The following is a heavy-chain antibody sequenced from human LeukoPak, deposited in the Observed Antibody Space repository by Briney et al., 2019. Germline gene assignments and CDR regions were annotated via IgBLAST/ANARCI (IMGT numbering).Heavy chain of an antibody. CDR1: GFTFSRYW. D-gene: IGHD4-17*01. Sequence: GGSLRLSCAASGFTFSRYWMNWVRQAPGKGLEWVAKIKQDESEKYYVDSVKGRFTISRDNAKNSLYLQMNSLGAEDTAVYYCARDGSRGGDNDNWGQGTLVTVSS. CDR3: ARDGSRGGDNDN. CDR2: IKQDESEK. V-gene: IGHV3-7*03. J-gene: IGHJ4*02.